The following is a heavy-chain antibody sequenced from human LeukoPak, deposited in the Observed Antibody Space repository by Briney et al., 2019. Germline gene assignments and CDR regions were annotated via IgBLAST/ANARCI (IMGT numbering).Heavy chain of an antibody. V-gene: IGHV1-3*01. J-gene: IGHJ4*02. CDR2: VNAGNGNT. CDR3: ARESPCSGDGCHARLDY. Sequence: ASVKVSCKASGYTFTNYPMRWVRQAPGQRLEWMGWVNAGNGNTKYSQKFQGRVTITRDTSASTAYMELSSLRSEDTAVYYCARESPCSGDGCHARLDYWGQGTLVTVSS. D-gene: IGHD2-15*01. CDR1: GYTFTNYP.